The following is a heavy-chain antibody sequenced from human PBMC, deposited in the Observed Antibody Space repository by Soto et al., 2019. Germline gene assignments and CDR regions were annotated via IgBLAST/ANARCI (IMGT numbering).Heavy chain of an antibody. V-gene: IGHV3-13*01. Sequence: GGSLRLSCAASGFTCSSYDMHWVRQAPGRGLEWVSVIGTAGDTSYRGSVKGRFTISREKANNSLYLQMNSLLAGDTAVYYCARGFGSFYYMDVWGKATTVTVSS. CDR3: ARGFGSFYYMDV. D-gene: IGHD3-10*01. J-gene: IGHJ6*03. CDR2: IGTAGDT. CDR1: GFTCSSYD.